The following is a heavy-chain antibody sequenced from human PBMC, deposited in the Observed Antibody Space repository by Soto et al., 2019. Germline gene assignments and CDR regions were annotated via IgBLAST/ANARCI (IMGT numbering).Heavy chain of an antibody. CDR1: GGTFSSYA. CDR3: ARKFISDGYNLFGPQNYYYYGMDV. Sequence: QVQLVQSGAEVKKPGSSVKVSCKASGGTFSSYAISWVRQAPGQGLEWMGGIIPIFGTANYAQKFQGRVTITADESTSTAYMELSSLRSEYTAVYYFARKFISDGYNLFGPQNYYYYGMDVWGQGTTVTVS. CDR2: IIPIFGTA. D-gene: IGHD5-12*01. V-gene: IGHV1-69*12. J-gene: IGHJ6*02.